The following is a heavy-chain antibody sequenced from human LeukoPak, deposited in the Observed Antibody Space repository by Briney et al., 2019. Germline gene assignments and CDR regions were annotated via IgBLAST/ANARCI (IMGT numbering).Heavy chain of an antibody. CDR2: INPKSGGT. Sequence: ASVKVSCKASGGTFSSYAISWVRQAPGQGLEWMGWINPKSGGTNDAQKFQGRVAMTRDMSISTAYMELSSLRSDETAVYYCARGGWTGYNYGSLPEYYFDYWGQGTLVTVSS. CDR1: GGTFSSYA. V-gene: IGHV1-2*02. CDR3: ARGGWTGYNYGSLPEYYFDY. J-gene: IGHJ4*02. D-gene: IGHD5-18*01.